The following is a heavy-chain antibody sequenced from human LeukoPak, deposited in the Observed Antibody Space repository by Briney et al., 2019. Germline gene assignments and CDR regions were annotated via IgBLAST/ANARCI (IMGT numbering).Heavy chain of an antibody. CDR2: IIPIFGSA. CDR1: GGIFSNYG. CDR3: ARERGQYRSGGNCYYYYDMDV. Sequence: ASVKVSCKTSGGIFSNYGINWVRQAPGQGLEWMGGIIPIFGSAKYAQKFQGRVTITADESTSTAYMELRRLRYEDTAVYYCARERGQYRSGGNCYYYYDMDVWGKGTTVSIS. V-gene: IGHV1-69*13. D-gene: IGHD2-15*01. J-gene: IGHJ6*03.